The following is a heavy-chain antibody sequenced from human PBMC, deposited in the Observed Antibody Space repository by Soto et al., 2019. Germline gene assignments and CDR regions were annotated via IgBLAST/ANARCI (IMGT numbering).Heavy chain of an antibody. CDR3: ARRIKFRAYYYGSGRNDAFDI. D-gene: IGHD3-10*01. V-gene: IGHV4-59*08. CDR2: IYYSGST. Sequence: SETLSLTCTVSGGSISSYYWSWIRQPPGKGLEWIGYIYYSGSTYYNPSLKSRVTISVDTSKNQFSLKMSSVTAADTGVYYCARRIKFRAYYYGSGRNDAFDIWGQGTMVTVSS. CDR1: GGSISSYY. J-gene: IGHJ3*02.